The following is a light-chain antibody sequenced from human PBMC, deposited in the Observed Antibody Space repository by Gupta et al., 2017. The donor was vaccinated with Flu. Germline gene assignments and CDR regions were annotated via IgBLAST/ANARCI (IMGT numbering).Light chain of an antibody. CDR1: Y. Sequence: YLTWYTQKGGQSPQLVIYTASKCCSGVPARFRGSGLGTHFTLKIGIVDAEDVATYYCTQTLLRPLSFGQGTPVEIK. CDR2: TAS. J-gene: IGKJ5*01. CDR3: TQTLLRPLS. V-gene: IGKV2-28*01.